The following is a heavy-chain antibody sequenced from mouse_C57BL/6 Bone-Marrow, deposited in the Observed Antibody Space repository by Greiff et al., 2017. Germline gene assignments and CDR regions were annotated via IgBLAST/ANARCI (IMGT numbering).Heavy chain of an antibody. J-gene: IGHJ4*01. V-gene: IGHV2-2*01. CDR3: ARKPYGSSPYYAMDY. CDR2: IWSGGST. Sequence: VQVVESGPGLVQPSQSLSITCTVSGFSLTSYGVHWVRQSPGKGLEWLGVIWSGGSTDYNAAFISKLSISKDNSKSQVFFKMNSLQADDTAIYYCARKPYGSSPYYAMDYWGQGTSVTVSS. D-gene: IGHD1-1*01. CDR1: GFSLTSYG.